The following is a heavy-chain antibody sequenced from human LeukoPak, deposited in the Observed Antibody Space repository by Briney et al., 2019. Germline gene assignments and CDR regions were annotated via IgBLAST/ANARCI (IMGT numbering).Heavy chain of an antibody. Sequence: SETLSLTCTVSGGSISSYYWSWIRQPPGKGLEWIGYIYYSGSTNYNPSLKSRVTISVDTSKNQFSLKLSSVTAADTAVYYCAGGRVAGYFGAFDMGAQGKMATVSS. J-gene: IGHJ3*02. D-gene: IGHD6-13*01. CDR3: AGGRVAGYFGAFDM. CDR1: GGSISSYY. CDR2: IYYSGST. V-gene: IGHV4-59*01.